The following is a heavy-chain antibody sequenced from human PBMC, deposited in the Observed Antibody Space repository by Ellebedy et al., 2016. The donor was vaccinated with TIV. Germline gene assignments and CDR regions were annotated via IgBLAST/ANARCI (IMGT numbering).Heavy chain of an antibody. CDR3: ARFVWRDTSGYDHWHFDL. D-gene: IGHD3-22*01. CDR1: GYSFTNSW. V-gene: IGHV5-51*01. Sequence: GESLKISCKGSGYSFTNSWIGWVRQMPGKGLEWMGIIYPGDSDTRYSPSFQGQVTISADKSISTAYLQWSSLKASDTAMYYCARFVWRDTSGYDHWHFDLWGRGTQVTVSS. J-gene: IGHJ2*01. CDR2: IYPGDSDT.